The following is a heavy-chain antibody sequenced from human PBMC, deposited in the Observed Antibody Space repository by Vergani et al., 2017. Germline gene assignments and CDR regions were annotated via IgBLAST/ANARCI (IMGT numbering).Heavy chain of an antibody. V-gene: IGHV3-9*01. CDR2: ISWNSGSI. Sequence: EVQLVESGGGVVRPGGSLRLSCAASGFTFDDYAMHWVRQAPGKGLEWVSGISWNSGSIGYADSVKGRFTISRDNAKNSLYLQMNSLRAEDTAVYYCARAGGGDYGYVDYWGQGTLVTVSS. CDR1: GFTFDDYA. J-gene: IGHJ4*02. D-gene: IGHD4-17*01. CDR3: ARAGGGDYGYVDY.